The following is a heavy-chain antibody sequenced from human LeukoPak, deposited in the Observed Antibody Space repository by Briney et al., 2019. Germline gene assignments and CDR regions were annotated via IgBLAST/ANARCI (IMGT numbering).Heavy chain of an antibody. CDR2: IHADSGNT. CDR1: GYTFTTCA. Sequence: ASVKVSCKTSGYTFTTCAVHWVRQAPGQRLEWMGWIHADSGNTKYSQKLQGRVAIARDTSASTIYKELTSLRIEDTAVYFCTIGLAGDWDAFDIWGLGTMVTVSS. V-gene: IGHV1-3*01. D-gene: IGHD6-19*01. J-gene: IGHJ3*02. CDR3: TIGLAGDWDAFDI.